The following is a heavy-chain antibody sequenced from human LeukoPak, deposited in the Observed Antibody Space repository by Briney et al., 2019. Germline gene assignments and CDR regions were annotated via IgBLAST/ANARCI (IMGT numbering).Heavy chain of an antibody. Sequence: GGSLRLSCAASGFTFSKFWMHWLRQTPGEGLVWVSRINGDGSTTSSADSVKGRFTISRDNSKNTLYLQMNSLRAEDTAVYYCAKDFIVVVIAENDAFDIWGQGTMVTVSS. CDR2: INGDGSTT. CDR1: GFTFSKFW. J-gene: IGHJ3*02. V-gene: IGHV3-74*01. D-gene: IGHD2-21*01. CDR3: AKDFIVVVIAENDAFDI.